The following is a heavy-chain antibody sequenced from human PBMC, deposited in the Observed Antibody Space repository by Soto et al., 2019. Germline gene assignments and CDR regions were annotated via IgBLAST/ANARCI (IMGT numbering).Heavy chain of an antibody. D-gene: IGHD6-13*01. CDR1: GFTVSSNY. CDR2: IYSGGST. Sequence: GGYLRLSCAASGFTVSSNYMSWVRQAPGKGQEWVSVIYSGGSTYYADSVKGRFTISRDNSKNTLYLQMNSLRAEDTAVYYCARDGGQLVLDYWGQGTLVTVSS. V-gene: IGHV3-53*01. CDR3: ARDGGQLVLDY. J-gene: IGHJ4*02.